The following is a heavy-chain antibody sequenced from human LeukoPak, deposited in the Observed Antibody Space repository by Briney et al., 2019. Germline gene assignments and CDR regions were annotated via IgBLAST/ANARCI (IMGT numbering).Heavy chain of an antibody. CDR3: ARVNYYGSGSYSNFDN. D-gene: IGHD3-10*01. Sequence: GGTLRLSCAASGFTFSSYAMHWVRQAPGKGLEWVASISFVVSNKYYADSVKGRFTISRDNSKNTLYLQMNSLRAEDTAVYYCARVNYYGSGSYSNFDNWGQGTLVTVSS. V-gene: IGHV3-33*01. CDR2: ISFVVSNK. J-gene: IGHJ4*02. CDR1: GFTFSSYA.